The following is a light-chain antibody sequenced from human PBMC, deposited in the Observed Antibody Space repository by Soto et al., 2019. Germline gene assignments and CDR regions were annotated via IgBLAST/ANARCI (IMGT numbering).Light chain of an antibody. J-gene: IGKJ5*01. CDR3: QQRYNWPRIT. Sequence: EIVMTQSPATLSVSPGERATLSCRASQSISSNLAWYQQKPGQAPRLLIYGVSSRATGIPARFSGGGSGTEFTLTMSSLQSEDFAVYYCQQRYNWPRITFGQGTRLEIK. CDR2: GVS. V-gene: IGKV3-15*01. CDR1: QSISSN.